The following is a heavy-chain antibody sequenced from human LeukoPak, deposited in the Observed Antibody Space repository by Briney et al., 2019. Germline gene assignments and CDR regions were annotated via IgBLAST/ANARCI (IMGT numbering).Heavy chain of an antibody. CDR3: ARTAENLDY. J-gene: IGHJ4*02. CDR1: GFTFSSYA. CDR2: ISYDGSNK. V-gene: IGHV3-30*14. Sequence: QPGRSLRLSCAASGFTFSSYAMHWVRQAPGKGLEWVAVISYDGSNKYYADSVKGRFTISRDNSKNTLYLQMNSLRAEDTAVYYCARTAENLDYWGQGTLVTVSS.